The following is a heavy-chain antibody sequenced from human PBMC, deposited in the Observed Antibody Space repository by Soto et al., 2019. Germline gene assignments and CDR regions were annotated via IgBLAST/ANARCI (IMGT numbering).Heavy chain of an antibody. CDR3: ARGHDSNDN. CDR1: GGSISSGGYS. V-gene: IGHV4-30-2*01. Sequence: QLQLQESGAGLVKPSQTLSLTCAVSGGSISSGGYSWGWIRQPPGKGLEWIGYIYHSGSTYYNPSLKSRVTISIDSSKHQFSLKLTSVTAADTAVYYCARGHDSNDNWGQGTLVTVSS. CDR2: IYHSGST. J-gene: IGHJ4*02. D-gene: IGHD3-22*01.